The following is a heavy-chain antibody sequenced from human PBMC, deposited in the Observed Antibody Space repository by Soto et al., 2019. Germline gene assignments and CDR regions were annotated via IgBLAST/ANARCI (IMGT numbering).Heavy chain of an antibody. Sequence: SETLSLTCTVSGGSISSSSYYWGWIRQPPGKGLEWIGSIYYSGSTYYNPSLKSRVTISVDTSKNQFSLKLSSVTAADTAVYYCARHNYYGDYTSLGREYYYYMDVWGKGTTVTVSS. CDR1: GGSISSSSYY. D-gene: IGHD4-17*01. CDR3: ARHNYYGDYTSLGREYYYYMDV. V-gene: IGHV4-39*01. CDR2: IYYSGST. J-gene: IGHJ6*03.